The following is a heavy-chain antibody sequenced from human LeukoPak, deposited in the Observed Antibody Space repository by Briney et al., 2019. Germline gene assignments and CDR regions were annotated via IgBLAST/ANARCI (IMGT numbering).Heavy chain of an antibody. V-gene: IGHV3-30*02. CDR3: AKSGGRNDFNY. CDR2: ISSGGSET. CDR1: GFTFSSYG. D-gene: IGHD1-1*01. Sequence: TGGSLRLSCAASGFTFSSYGMHWVRLPPGKGLDWVAFISSGGSETYYADSVKGRFTISRDNSKNTLFLQMNSLRTEDTGVYYCAKSGGRNDFNYWGQGTLVTVSS. J-gene: IGHJ4*02.